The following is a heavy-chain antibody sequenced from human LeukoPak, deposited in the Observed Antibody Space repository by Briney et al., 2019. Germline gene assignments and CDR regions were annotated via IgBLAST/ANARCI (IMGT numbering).Heavy chain of an antibody. CDR3: ARSRSHDY. V-gene: IGHV1-2*02. CDR1: GYTFTDSH. J-gene: IGHJ4*02. CDR2: INPTSGGA. Sequence: GASVKVSCKASGYTFTDSHIHWVRQAPGQGLEWMGCINPTSGGATYAQKFQGRVTMTRDTSITTSYVELSSLTSDDTAVYYCARSRSHDYWGQGTLVTVSS. D-gene: IGHD6-13*01.